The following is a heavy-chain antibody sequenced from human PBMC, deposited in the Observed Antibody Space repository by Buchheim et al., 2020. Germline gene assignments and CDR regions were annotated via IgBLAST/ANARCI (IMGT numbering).Heavy chain of an antibody. Sequence: EVQLLESGGGLVQPGGSLRLSCAASEFTFSNYATSWVRQAPGKGLEWVSTISGSGGNTYYADSVKGRFTISRDNSKNKLYLQMNSLRVEETAVYYCVRGPSGYYTSVYSMDVWGQGTT. V-gene: IGHV3-23*01. D-gene: IGHD3-3*01. J-gene: IGHJ6*02. CDR2: ISGSGGNT. CDR1: EFTFSNYA. CDR3: VRGPSGYYTSVYSMDV.